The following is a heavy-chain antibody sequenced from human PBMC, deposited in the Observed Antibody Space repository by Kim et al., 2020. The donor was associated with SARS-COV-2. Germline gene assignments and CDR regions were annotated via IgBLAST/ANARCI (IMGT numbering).Heavy chain of an antibody. CDR3: AREAGGNSVGWFDP. V-gene: IGHV1-46*01. Sequence: AQKFQGRVTMTRDTSTSTVYMELSSLRSEDTAVYNCAREAGGNSVGWFDPWGQGTLVTVSS. D-gene: IGHD4-4*01. J-gene: IGHJ5*02.